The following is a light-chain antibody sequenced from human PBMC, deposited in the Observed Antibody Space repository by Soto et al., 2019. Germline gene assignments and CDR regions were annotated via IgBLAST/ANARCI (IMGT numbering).Light chain of an antibody. CDR3: QQRYGCPGFT. CDR2: AAS. Sequence: DIEMTQSPSSLSSSLGERATLSCRASQSISSFLDWYQQKPGKAPRLLIYAASSLASGVPARFSGSGSGTDFTLTISSLQPEDFATYYCQQRYGCPGFTFGQGTQLEIK. V-gene: IGKV1-39*01. J-gene: IGKJ2*01. CDR1: QSISSF.